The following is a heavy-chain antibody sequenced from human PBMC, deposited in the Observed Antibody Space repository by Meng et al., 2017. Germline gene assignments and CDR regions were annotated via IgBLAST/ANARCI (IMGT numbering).Heavy chain of an antibody. J-gene: IGHJ3*02. CDR3: ARDQGGSGSFGFAFDI. Sequence: QVELQEAGPGLVTPSQTLSLTCTAPGGSISSGGYYWSWIRQHPGKGLEWIGYIYYSGSTYYNPSLKSRVTISVDTSKNQFSLKLSSVTAADTAVYYCARDQGGSGSFGFAFDIWGQGTMVTVSS. CDR1: GGSISSGGYY. V-gene: IGHV4-31*03. D-gene: IGHD6-19*01. CDR2: IYYSGST.